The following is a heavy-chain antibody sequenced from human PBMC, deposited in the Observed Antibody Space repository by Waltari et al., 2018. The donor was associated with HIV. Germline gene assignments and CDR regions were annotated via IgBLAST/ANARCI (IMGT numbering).Heavy chain of an antibody. J-gene: IGHJ2*01. CDR1: GYTFTGYY. Sequence: QVQLVQSGAEVKKPGASVKVSCKASGYTFTGYYMHWVRQAPGQGLEWMGRINPNSGGTNYAQKFQGRVTMTRDTSISTAYMELSRLRSDDTAVYYCAREAPDSSGWNWYFDLWGRGTLVTVSS. V-gene: IGHV1-2*06. CDR3: AREAPDSSGWNWYFDL. CDR2: INPNSGGT. D-gene: IGHD6-19*01.